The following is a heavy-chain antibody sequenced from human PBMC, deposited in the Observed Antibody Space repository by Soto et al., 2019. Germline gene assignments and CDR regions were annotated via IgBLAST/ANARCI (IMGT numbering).Heavy chain of an antibody. V-gene: IGHV3-23*01. CDR3: AKVDPRTGSHYSHSPDY. D-gene: IGHD3-10*01. CDR2: ISGSGGST. CDR1: GFTFSSYA. J-gene: IGHJ4*02. Sequence: PGGSLRLSCAASGFTFSSYAMSWVRQAPGKGLEWVSAISGSGGSTYYADSVKGRFTISRDNSKNTLYLQMNSLRAEDTAVYYCAKVDPRTGSHYSHSPDYWGQGTLVTVSS.